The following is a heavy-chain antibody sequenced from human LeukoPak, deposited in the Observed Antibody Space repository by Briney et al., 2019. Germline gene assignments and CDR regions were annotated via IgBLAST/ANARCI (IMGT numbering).Heavy chain of an antibody. CDR1: GGSFSGYY. Sequence: SETLSLICTVYGGSFSGYYWSWIRQPPGKGLEWIGEINHSGSTNYNPSLKSRVTISVDTSKNQFSLKLSSVTAADTAVYYCARGYGPGSYYHYWGQGTLVTVSS. V-gene: IGHV4-34*01. D-gene: IGHD3-10*01. J-gene: IGHJ4*02. CDR3: ARGYGPGSYYHY. CDR2: INHSGST.